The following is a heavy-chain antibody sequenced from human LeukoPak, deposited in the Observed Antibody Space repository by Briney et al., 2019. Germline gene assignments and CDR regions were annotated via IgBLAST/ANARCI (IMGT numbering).Heavy chain of an antibody. CDR2: IIPIFGTA. V-gene: IGHV1-69*13. Sequence: GASVKVSCKASGGTFSSYAISWVRQAPGQGLEWMGGIIPIFGTANYAQKFQGRVTITADESTSTAYMELSSLRSEDTAVYYCARDYCSSTSCYTQSYFDYWGQGTLVTVSS. CDR3: ARDYCSSTSCYTQSYFDY. J-gene: IGHJ4*02. D-gene: IGHD2-2*02. CDR1: GGTFSSYA.